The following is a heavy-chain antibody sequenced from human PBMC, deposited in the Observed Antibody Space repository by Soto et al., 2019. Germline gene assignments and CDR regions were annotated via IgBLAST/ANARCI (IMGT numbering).Heavy chain of an antibody. V-gene: IGHV3-48*03. CDR1: GFTFSNYE. J-gene: IGHJ4*02. D-gene: IGHD1-26*01. Sequence: EVQLVESGGGLVQPGGSLRLSCAASGFTFSNYEMHWVRQAPVKGLEWVSHISSVGSTIFYPDSVKGRFTISRDNAKNSLYLQMNSLRAEVTAVYYCAKEATTINNFDYWGQGTLVTVSS. CDR2: ISSVGSTI. CDR3: AKEATTINNFDY.